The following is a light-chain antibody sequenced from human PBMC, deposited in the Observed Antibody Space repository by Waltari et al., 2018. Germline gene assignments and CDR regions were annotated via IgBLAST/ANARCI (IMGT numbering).Light chain of an antibody. Sequence: EIMLTQSPGTLPLSPGERATLYCRASQSISKYLAWYQQKPGQAPRLLIYDTSIRATGIPDRFSGSGYGTDFSLTISRLEPEDYAVYYCQKYGSLPATFGRGTKVEIK. J-gene: IGKJ1*01. CDR1: QSISKY. CDR3: QKYGSLPAT. V-gene: IGKV3-20*01. CDR2: DTS.